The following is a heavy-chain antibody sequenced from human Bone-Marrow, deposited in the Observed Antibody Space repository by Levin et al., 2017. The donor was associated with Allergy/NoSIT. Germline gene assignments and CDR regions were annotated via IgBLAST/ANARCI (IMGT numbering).Heavy chain of an antibody. Sequence: GESLKISCKASGYTFTTFGISWVRQAPGQRPEWMGWISTYSRTINYPQTFQDRVTLTTDKPMATAYMELRSLRSDDTALYYCARDQNGRLGDFWGQGTLVIVSS. CDR3: ARDQNGRLGDF. V-gene: IGHV1-18*01. J-gene: IGHJ4*02. CDR2: ISTYSRTI. CDR1: GYTFTTFG.